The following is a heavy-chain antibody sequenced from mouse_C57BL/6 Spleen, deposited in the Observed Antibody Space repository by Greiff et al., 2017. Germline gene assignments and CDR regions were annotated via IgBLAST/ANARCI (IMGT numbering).Heavy chain of an antibody. D-gene: IGHD1-1*01. Sequence: EVKLVESGGGLVKPGGSLRLSCAASGFTFSDYGMHWVRQAPEKGLEWVAYISSGSSTIYYADTVKGRFTISRDNAKNTLFLQMTSLRSEDTAMYYCARHYYGSSYGYAMDYWGQGTSVTVSS. CDR3: ARHYYGSSYGYAMDY. CDR1: GFTFSDYG. V-gene: IGHV5-17*01. CDR2: ISSGSSTI. J-gene: IGHJ4*01.